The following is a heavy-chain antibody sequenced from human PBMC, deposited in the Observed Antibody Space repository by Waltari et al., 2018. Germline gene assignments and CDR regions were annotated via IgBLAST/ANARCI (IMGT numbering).Heavy chain of an antibody. CDR1: GGSISTGRYY. Sequence: QVQLQESGPGLVKPSQTLSLTCTVSGGSISTGRYYWSWIRQPAGKGLEWIGYIYTSGSTNYNPSLKSRVTISVDTSKNQFSLKLSSVTAADTAVYYCARTVTTIGAFDIWGQGTMVTVSS. V-gene: IGHV4-61*09. D-gene: IGHD4-17*01. J-gene: IGHJ3*02. CDR2: IYTSGST. CDR3: ARTVTTIGAFDI.